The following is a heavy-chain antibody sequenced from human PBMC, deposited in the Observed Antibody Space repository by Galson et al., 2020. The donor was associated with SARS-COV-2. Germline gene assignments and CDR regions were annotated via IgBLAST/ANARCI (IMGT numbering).Heavy chain of an antibody. Sequence: GGSLRLSCAASGFTFSSYAMSWVRQAPGKGLDWVSAISGSGGSTYYADSVKGRFTISRDNSKNTLYLQMNSLRAEDTAVYYCATERGYSYGTFDYWGQGTLVTVSS. CDR1: GFTFSSYA. CDR2: ISGSGGST. CDR3: ATERGYSYGTFDY. D-gene: IGHD5-18*01. V-gene: IGHV3-23*01. J-gene: IGHJ4*02.